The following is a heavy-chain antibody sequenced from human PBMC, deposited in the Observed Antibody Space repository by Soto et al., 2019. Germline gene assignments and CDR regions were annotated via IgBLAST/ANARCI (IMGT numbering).Heavy chain of an antibody. V-gene: IGHV3-9*01. CDR2: ISWNSGSI. D-gene: IGHD3-10*01. Sequence: GGSLRLSCAASGFTFDDYAMHWVRQAPGKGLEWVSGISWNSGSIGYADSVKGRFTISRDNAKNSLYLQMNSLRAEDTALYYCAKEGEPGQSRGVIGYWGQGTLVTVSS. CDR3: AKEGEPGQSRGVIGY. CDR1: GFTFDDYA. J-gene: IGHJ4*02.